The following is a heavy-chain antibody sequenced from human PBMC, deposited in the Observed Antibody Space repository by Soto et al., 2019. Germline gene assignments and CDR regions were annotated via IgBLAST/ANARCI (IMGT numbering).Heavy chain of an antibody. J-gene: IGHJ4*02. CDR1: GLTFSTSW. V-gene: IGHV3-7*01. D-gene: IGHD3-10*01. CDR2: INGDGSEE. CDR3: AAGFPPDY. Sequence: EVQVVESGGVLVQPGGSLRVSCAASGLTFSTSWMNWVRQAPGKGLEGVANINGDGSEEYYVDSVRGRFTISRDNVKNSLFLQMNSLRAEDTAVYYCAAGFPPDYWGQGTLVTVSS.